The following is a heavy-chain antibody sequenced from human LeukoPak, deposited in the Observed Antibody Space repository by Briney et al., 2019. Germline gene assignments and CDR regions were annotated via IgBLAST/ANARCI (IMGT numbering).Heavy chain of an antibody. V-gene: IGHV4-61*02. Sequence: SETLSLTCTVSGGSISSGSYYWSWIRQPAGKGLEWIGRIYTSGSTNYNPSLKSRVTISVDTSKNQFSLQLSSLTAADTAVYFCARIEKTIVGMYPGMFPLHAFDVWGQGKMVIVSS. CDR2: IYTSGST. CDR1: GGSISSGSYY. D-gene: IGHD1-26*01. J-gene: IGHJ3*01. CDR3: ARIEKTIVGMYPGMFPLHAFDV.